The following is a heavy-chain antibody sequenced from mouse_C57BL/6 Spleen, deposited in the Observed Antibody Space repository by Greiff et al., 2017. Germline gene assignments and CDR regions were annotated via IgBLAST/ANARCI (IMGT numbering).Heavy chain of an antibody. J-gene: IGHJ1*03. CDR3: ARGVYYYGSSYWYFDV. CDR1: GYAFSSYC. V-gene: IGHV1-80*01. Sequence: QVQLQQSGAELVKPGASVKISCKASGYAFSSYCMNWVKQRPGKGLEWIGQIYPGDGDTNYNGKFKGKATLTADKSSSTAYMQLSSLTSEDSAVYFCARGVYYYGSSYWYFDVWGTGTTVTVSS. D-gene: IGHD1-1*01. CDR2: IYPGDGDT.